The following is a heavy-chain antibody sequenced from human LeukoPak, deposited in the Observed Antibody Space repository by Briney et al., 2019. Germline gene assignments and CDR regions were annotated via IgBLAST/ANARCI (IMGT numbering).Heavy chain of an antibody. D-gene: IGHD3-16*01. CDR1: GASISLYY. V-gene: IGHV4-59*08. Sequence: PSETLSLTCTVSGASISLYYWSWLRQPPGKGLEWIGYIYYSGSTYYNPSLKSRVTISVDTSKNQFSLKLSSVTAADTAVYYCARGGQYWYFDLWGRGTLVTVSS. CDR3: ARGGQYWYFDL. J-gene: IGHJ2*01. CDR2: IYYSGST.